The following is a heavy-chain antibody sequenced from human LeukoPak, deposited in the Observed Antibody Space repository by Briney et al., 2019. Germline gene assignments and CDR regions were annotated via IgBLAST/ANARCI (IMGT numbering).Heavy chain of an antibody. V-gene: IGHV3-21*01. Sequence: GGSLRLSCAASGFTFSSYWMSWVRQAPGKGLEWVSSISSSSSYIYYADSVKGRFTISRDNAKNSLYLQMNSLRAEDTAVYYCARGVIAVAGPMDVWGQGTTVTVSS. CDR2: ISSSSSYI. D-gene: IGHD6-19*01. CDR1: GFTFSSYW. CDR3: ARGVIAVAGPMDV. J-gene: IGHJ6*02.